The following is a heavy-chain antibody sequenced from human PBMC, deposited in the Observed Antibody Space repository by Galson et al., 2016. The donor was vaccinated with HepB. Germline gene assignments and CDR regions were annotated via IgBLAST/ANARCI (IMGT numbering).Heavy chain of an antibody. J-gene: IGHJ6*02. CDR2: INAGNGDT. Sequence: SVKVSCKASGYTFTSYPIHWLRQAPGQGFEWMGWINAGNGDTKYSQRFQGRVSITRDTSASTAYTELFSLRSEDRAVYYCAREDFDCSGGSCYPGWSHYYYYGMDVWGQGTTVTVSS. D-gene: IGHD2-15*01. V-gene: IGHV1-3*01. CDR1: GYTFTSYP. CDR3: AREDFDCSGGSCYPGWSHYYYYGMDV.